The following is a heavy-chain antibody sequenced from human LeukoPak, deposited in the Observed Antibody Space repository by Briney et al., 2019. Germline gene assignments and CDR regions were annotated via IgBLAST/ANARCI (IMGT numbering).Heavy chain of an antibody. J-gene: IGHJ5*02. Sequence: ASVKVSCKASGYTFTGYYMHWVRQAPGQGLEWMGWINPNSGGTNYAQKFQGRVTMTRVTSISTAYMELSRLRSDDTAVYYCARSPDIVVVPPNWFDPWGQGTLVTVSS. V-gene: IGHV1-2*02. CDR2: INPNSGGT. CDR1: GYTFTGYY. D-gene: IGHD2-2*01. CDR3: ARSPDIVVVPPNWFDP.